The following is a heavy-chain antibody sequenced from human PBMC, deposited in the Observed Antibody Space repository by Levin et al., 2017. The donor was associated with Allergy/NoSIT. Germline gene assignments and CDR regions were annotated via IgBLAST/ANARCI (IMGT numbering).Heavy chain of an antibody. CDR2: IDWNDNK. CDR1: GFSLTTPGMC. V-gene: IGHV2-70*13. Sequence: QTLSLTCTFSGFSLTTPGMCVNWIRQPPGKALEWLALIDWNDNKFYSASLMTRLTISKDTSKNQVVLTMTNMDPVDTATYYCARAYSSGWHSDFDFWGQGTLVTVSS. D-gene: IGHD6-19*01. CDR3: ARAYSSGWHSDFDF. J-gene: IGHJ4*02.